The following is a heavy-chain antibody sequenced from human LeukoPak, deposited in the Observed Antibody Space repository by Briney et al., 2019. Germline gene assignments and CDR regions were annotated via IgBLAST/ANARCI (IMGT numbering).Heavy chain of an antibody. J-gene: IGHJ3*02. V-gene: IGHV3-66*01. CDR3: ARGLDVVAATNDAFDI. D-gene: IGHD2-2*01. CDR1: GFTVSNHY. Sequence: GGSLRLSCAASGFTVSNHYMSWVRQAPGKGPEWVSVLYSGGSIYYADSVKGRFTISRDNAKNSLYLQMNSLRAEDTAVYYCARGLDVVAATNDAFDIWGQGTMVTVSS. CDR2: LYSGGSI.